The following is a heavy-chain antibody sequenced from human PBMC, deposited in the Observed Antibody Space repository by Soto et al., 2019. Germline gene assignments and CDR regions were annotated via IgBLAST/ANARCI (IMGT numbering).Heavy chain of an antibody. D-gene: IGHD5-12*01. CDR1: GGSINTFY. CDR3: AREGSYSAYNFAHGIQLWSFDF. J-gene: IGHJ4*02. CDR2: IFSSGST. Sequence: SETLSLTCTVSGGSINTFYWSWVRQPAGKGLEWIGRIFSSGSTSVNPSLESRVAMSVDTSKNHFSLNLSSVTAADMAVYYCAREGSYSAYNFAHGIQLWSFDFWGQGALVTVSS. V-gene: IGHV4-4*07.